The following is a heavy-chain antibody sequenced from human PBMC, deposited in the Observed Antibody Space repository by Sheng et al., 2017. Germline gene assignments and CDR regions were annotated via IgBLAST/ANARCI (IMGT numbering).Heavy chain of an antibody. CDR2: ISWNSGSI. Sequence: EVQLVESGGGLVQPGRSLRLSCAASGFTFDDYAMHWVRQAPGKGLEWVSGISWNSGSIGYADSVKGRFTISRDNAKNSLYLQMNSLRAEDMALYYCAKDISRSGGSCLDYWGQGTLVT. J-gene: IGHJ4*02. CDR3: AKDISRSGGSCLDY. D-gene: IGHD2-15*01. CDR1: GFTFDDYA. V-gene: IGHV3-9*03.